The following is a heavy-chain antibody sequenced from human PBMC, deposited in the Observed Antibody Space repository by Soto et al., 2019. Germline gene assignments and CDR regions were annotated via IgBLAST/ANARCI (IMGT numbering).Heavy chain of an antibody. V-gene: IGHV3-21*01. J-gene: IGHJ6*02. D-gene: IGHD6-19*01. CDR3: ARDVHSNYSSEYYYGMDV. Sequence: GRSLRLSCAASGFTFSRYRMNCVRQAPGKGLEWVSSISSSSSYIYYTDAVKGRFTITRDNAKNTLYVQMNRLRVGDTAVYDCARDVHSNYSSEYYYGMDVWGQGTTVTVSS. CDR2: ISSSSSYI. CDR1: GFTFSRYR.